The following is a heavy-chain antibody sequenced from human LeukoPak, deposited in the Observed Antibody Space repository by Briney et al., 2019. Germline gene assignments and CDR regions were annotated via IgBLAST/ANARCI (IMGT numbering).Heavy chain of an antibody. CDR1: GYTFTSYG. V-gene: IGHV1-18*01. Sequence: ASVKVSCKASGYTFTSYGISGVRQASGQGLEWMGWISAYNGNTNYAQKLQGRVTMTTDTSASTGYMELRSLRSDDTAVYYCARGRIARDGGPHFDFWGQGTLVTVSS. CDR3: ARGRIARDGGPHFDF. CDR2: ISAYNGNT. D-gene: IGHD6-13*01. J-gene: IGHJ4*02.